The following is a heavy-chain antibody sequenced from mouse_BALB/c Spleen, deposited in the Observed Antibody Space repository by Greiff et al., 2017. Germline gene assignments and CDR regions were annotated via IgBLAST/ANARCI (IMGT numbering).Heavy chain of an antibody. J-gene: IGHJ4*01. CDR1: GFTFSSYA. V-gene: IGHV5-6-5*01. Sequence: EVKVEESGGGLVKPGGSLKLSCAASGFTFSSYAMSWVRQTPEKRLEWVASISSGGSTYYPDSVKGRFTISRDNARNILYLQMSSLRSEDTAMYYCAGGYAMDYWGQGTSVTVSS. CDR2: ISSGGST. CDR3: AGGYAMDY.